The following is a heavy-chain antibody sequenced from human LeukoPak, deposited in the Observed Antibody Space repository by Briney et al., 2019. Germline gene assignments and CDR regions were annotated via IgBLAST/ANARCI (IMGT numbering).Heavy chain of an antibody. CDR2: IYYSGST. V-gene: IGHV4-59*01. CDR1: GGSISSYY. CDR3: ARSPSSGDPPFDY. J-gene: IGHJ4*02. D-gene: IGHD6-6*01. Sequence: PSETLSLTCTVSGGSISSYYWSWIRQPPGKGLVWIGYIYYSGSTNYNPSLKSRLTISVDTSKNQFSLKLISVTAADTAVYYCARSPSSGDPPFDYWGQGTLVTVSS.